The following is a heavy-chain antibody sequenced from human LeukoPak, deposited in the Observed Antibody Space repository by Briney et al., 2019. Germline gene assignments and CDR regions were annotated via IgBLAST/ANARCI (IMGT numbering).Heavy chain of an antibody. J-gene: IGHJ4*02. CDR1: GGSISSYY. V-gene: IGHV4-59*01. CDR3: ARDYGDY. CDR2: IYYSGST. Sequence: SETLSLTCTVSGGSISSYYWSWIRQPPGKGLEWIGYIYYSGSTNYNPSLKSRVTISVDTSKNQFSLKLSSVTAADTAVYHCARDYGDYWGQGTLVTVSS. D-gene: IGHD4-17*01.